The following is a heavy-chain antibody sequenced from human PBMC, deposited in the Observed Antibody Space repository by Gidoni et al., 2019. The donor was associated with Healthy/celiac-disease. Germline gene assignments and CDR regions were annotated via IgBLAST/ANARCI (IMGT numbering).Heavy chain of an antibody. J-gene: IGHJ4*02. V-gene: IGHV3-15*01. Sequence: EVQLVESGGGLVKPGGSLRLSCAASGFTFSTAWMSWVRQAPGKGLEWVGRIKSKTDGGTTDYAAPVKGRFTISRDDSKNTLYLQMNSLKTEDTAVYYCTTEQDYGDYVGVNDYWGQGTLVTVSS. CDR1: GFTFSTAW. CDR2: IKSKTDGGTT. CDR3: TTEQDYGDYVGVNDY. D-gene: IGHD4-17*01.